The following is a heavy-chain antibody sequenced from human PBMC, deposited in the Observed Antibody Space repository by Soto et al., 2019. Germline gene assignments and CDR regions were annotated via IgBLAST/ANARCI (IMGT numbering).Heavy chain of an antibody. CDR3: ARGGSSRPDY. CDR2: ISSSSSSI. V-gene: IGHV3-48*01. J-gene: IGHJ4*02. CDR1: GFTFSNAW. Sequence: GGSLSLSCAASGFTFSNAWRNWVRQAPGKGLEWVSYISSSSSSIYYADSVKGRFTISRDNAKNSVHLQMNSLRAEDTAVYYCARGGSSRPDYWGQGTLVTVSS.